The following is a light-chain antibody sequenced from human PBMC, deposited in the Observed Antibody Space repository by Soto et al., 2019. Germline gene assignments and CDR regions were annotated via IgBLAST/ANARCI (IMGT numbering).Light chain of an antibody. Sequence: DIQMTQSPSTLSASVGERVTITCRASQSVSNWLAWYQQKPGKAPKLLIYDVSSLESGVPSRFSGSGSGTEFILTISSLQPDEFATYYCQQYDSYSWTFDQGTKVEMK. J-gene: IGKJ1*01. CDR1: QSVSNW. CDR3: QQYDSYSWT. V-gene: IGKV1-5*01. CDR2: DVS.